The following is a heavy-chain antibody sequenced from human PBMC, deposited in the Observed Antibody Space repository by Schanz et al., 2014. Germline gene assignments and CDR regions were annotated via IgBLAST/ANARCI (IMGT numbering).Heavy chain of an antibody. V-gene: IGHV3-30*04. CDR3: ARDHDTGSIDY. J-gene: IGHJ4*02. CDR1: GFTFSSYI. D-gene: IGHD3-9*01. Sequence: QVQLVESGGGVVQPGRSLRLSCAASGFTFSSYIMHWVRQAPVKGLELVALISYDASNNYYADSVKGRFTISRDNSKNTLYLQMNSLRAEDTALYYCARDHDTGSIDYWGQGTLVTVSS. CDR2: ISYDASNN.